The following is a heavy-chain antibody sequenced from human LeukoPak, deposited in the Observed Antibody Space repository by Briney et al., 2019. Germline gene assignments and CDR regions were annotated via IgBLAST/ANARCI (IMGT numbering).Heavy chain of an antibody. CDR1: GFTFSSYA. J-gene: IGHJ4*02. V-gene: IGHV3-23*01. CDR3: AKDRGMVRGVTLDY. Sequence: GGSLRLSCAASGFTFSSYAMSWVRQAPGKGLEWASTFSNIGGSTYYADSVKGRFTISRDNSKNTVYLQVNSLRAEDTAVYYCAKDRGMVRGVTLDYWGQGTLVTVSS. CDR2: FSNIGGST. D-gene: IGHD3-10*01.